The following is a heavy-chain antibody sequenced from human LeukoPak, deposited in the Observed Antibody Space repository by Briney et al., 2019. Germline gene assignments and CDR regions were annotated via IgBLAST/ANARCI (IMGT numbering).Heavy chain of an antibody. D-gene: IGHD1-26*01. CDR3: ARDHLTTIVGATYYYYGMDV. CDR1: GYTFSNYY. CDR2: INPSGSST. J-gene: IGHJ6*02. V-gene: IGHV1-46*01. Sequence: GASVKVSCKASGYTFSNYYMHWVRQAPEQGLEWMGIINPSGSSTSYAQKFQGRVTMTRDTSTSTVYMELSSLRSEDTAVYYCARDHLTTIVGATYYYYGMDVWGQGTTVTVSS.